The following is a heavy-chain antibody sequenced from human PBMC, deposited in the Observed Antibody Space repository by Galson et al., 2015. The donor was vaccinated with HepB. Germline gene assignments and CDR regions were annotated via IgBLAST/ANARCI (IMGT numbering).Heavy chain of an antibody. Sequence: SVKVSCKASGYSITDYAVHWVRQAPGQRLEWMGYMSAATGNTEYSQKFQDRVTITRDTSLVTAYVELSRLTSEDTAVYYCGKGKHSGSWTIDDWGQGTLVTVSS. CDR3: GKGKHSGSWTIDD. J-gene: IGHJ4*02. D-gene: IGHD6-13*01. V-gene: IGHV1-3*01. CDR2: MSAATGNT. CDR1: GYSITDYA.